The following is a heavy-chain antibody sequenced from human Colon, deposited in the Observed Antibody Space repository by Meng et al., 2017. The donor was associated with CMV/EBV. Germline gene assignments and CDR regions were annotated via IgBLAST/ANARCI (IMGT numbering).Heavy chain of an antibody. J-gene: IGHJ5*02. CDR1: VDSLSRRTYY. D-gene: IGHD3-16*01. Sequence: CTYHVDSLSRRTYYWTWIRQPPRKGLEWIGYIYYSGSTNYNPSLKSRVTISVDPSKNQFSLKLNSVTAAYTAIYYCARMITVGHFDPWGQGALVPVSS. CDR3: ARMITVGHFDP. V-gene: IGHV4-61*01. CDR2: IYYSGST.